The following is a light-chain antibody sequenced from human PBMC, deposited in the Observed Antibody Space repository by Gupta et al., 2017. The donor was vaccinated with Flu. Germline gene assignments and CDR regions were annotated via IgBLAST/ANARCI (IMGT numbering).Light chain of an antibody. J-gene: IGLJ1*01. Sequence: QSALTPPRSVSGSLGQSVTISCTGTYNYVSWYQQHPGEAPKLIFYGVSERPSGVPDRFSGSKSGNTASLTISGLQAEDDADYYCCSYAGSNTPIVFGSATEVTVL. CDR3: CSYAGSNTPIV. CDR2: GVS. V-gene: IGLV2-11*01. CDR1: YNY.